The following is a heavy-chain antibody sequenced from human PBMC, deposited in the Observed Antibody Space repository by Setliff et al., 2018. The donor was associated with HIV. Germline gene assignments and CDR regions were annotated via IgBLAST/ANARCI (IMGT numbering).Heavy chain of an antibody. J-gene: IGHJ4*02. CDR1: GGSISNSVYF. Sequence: ASETLSLTCTVAGGSISNSVYFWTWIRQHPGKGLEWIGYIYYSGSTYQNPSLTSRVTISVDTSKNQFSLKLNSVTAADTAVYYCARSGSSSPFFFDYWGQGSLVTVSS. V-gene: IGHV4-31*03. D-gene: IGHD6-6*01. CDR3: ARSGSSSPFFFDY. CDR2: IYYSGST.